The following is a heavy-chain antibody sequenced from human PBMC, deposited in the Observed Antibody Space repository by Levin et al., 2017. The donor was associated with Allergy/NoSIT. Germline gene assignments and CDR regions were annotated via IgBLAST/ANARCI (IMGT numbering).Heavy chain of an antibody. V-gene: IGHV4-34*01. CDR2: INHSGST. CDR3: ARGDPVSSCRT. CDR1: GGSFSGYY. J-gene: IGHJ5*02. D-gene: IGHD6-13*01. Sequence: SETLSLTCAVYGGSFSGYYWSWIRQPPGKGLEWIGEINHSGSTNYNPSLKSRVTISVDTSKNQFSLKLSSVTAADTAVYYCARGDPVSSCRTWGQGTLVTVSS.